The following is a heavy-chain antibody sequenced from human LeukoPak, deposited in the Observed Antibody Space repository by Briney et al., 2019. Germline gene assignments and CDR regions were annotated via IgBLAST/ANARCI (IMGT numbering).Heavy chain of an antibody. CDR2: ISSSSSYI. Sequence: GGSLRLSCAASGSTFSSYSMNWVRQAPGKGLEWVSSISSSSSYIYYADSVKGRFTISRDNAKNSLYLQMNSLRAEDTAVYYCARARDSYGFHGTLLDYWGQGTLVTVSS. V-gene: IGHV3-21*01. J-gene: IGHJ4*02. CDR1: GSTFSSYS. D-gene: IGHD5-18*01. CDR3: ARARDSYGFHGTLLDY.